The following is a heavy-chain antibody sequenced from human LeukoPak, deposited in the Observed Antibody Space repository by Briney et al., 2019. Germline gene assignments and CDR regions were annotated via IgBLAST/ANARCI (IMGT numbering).Heavy chain of an antibody. D-gene: IGHD1-26*01. J-gene: IGHJ4*02. CDR2: IWYDGSNK. Sequence: GGSLRLSCAASGFTFSNYGMHWVRQAPGKGLEWVALIWYDGSNKYYADSVRGRFTISRDNSKNTLYLQMESLRVEDTAVYYCARAGVGAIYYFDYWGQGTLVTVSS. CDR3: ARAGVGAIYYFDY. CDR1: GFTFSNYG. V-gene: IGHV3-33*01.